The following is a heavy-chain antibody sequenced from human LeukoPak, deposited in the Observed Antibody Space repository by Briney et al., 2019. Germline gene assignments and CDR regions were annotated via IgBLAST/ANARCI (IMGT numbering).Heavy chain of an antibody. CDR1: GSSFSDYY. CDR2: ISTGSSYT. J-gene: IGHJ3*02. D-gene: IGHD3-10*01. V-gene: IGHV3-11*03. CDR3: AQTKGGFGELNRAFDI. Sequence: GGSLRLSCATSGSSFSDYYMSWIRQAPGKGLEWVSYISTGSSYTNYADSVKGRFTISRDNAKNSLHLQMNSLRAEDTAVYYCAQTKGGFGELNRAFDIWGQGTMVTVSS.